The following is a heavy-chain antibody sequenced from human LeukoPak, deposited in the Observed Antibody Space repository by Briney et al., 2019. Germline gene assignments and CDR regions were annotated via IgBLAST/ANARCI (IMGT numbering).Heavy chain of an antibody. CDR2: IYSGGST. D-gene: IGHD3-3*01. V-gene: IGHV3-66*02. CDR3: ARASGGSGYWTRYFDY. CDR1: GFTVSSNY. Sequence: GGTLRLSCAASGFTVSSNYMSWVRQAPGKGLEWVSVIYSGGSTYYADSVKGRFTISRDNSKNTLYLQMNSLRAEDTAVYYCARASGGSGYWTRYFDYWGQGTLVTVSS. J-gene: IGHJ4*02.